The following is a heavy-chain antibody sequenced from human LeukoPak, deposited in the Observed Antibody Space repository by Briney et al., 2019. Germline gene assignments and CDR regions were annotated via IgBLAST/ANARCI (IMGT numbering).Heavy chain of an antibody. J-gene: IGHJ5*02. CDR1: GGSISSSSYY. Sequence: PSETLSLTCTVSGGSISSSSYYWGWIRQPPGKGLEWIGSIYYSGSTYYNPSLKSRVTISVDTSKNQFSLKLSSVTAADTAVYYCARRPYCSSTSCYSNWFDPWGQGTLVTVSS. CDR2: IYYSGST. V-gene: IGHV4-39*01. CDR3: ARRPYCSSTSCYSNWFDP. D-gene: IGHD2-2*01.